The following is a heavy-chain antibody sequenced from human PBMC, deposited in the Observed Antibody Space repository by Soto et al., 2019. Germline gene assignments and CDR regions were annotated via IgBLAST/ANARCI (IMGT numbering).Heavy chain of an antibody. V-gene: IGHV3-21*01. D-gene: IGHD6-19*01. CDR1: GFTFSSYS. CDR2: ISSSSSYI. CDR3: ARDLRAVAGTGFDY. J-gene: IGHJ4*02. Sequence: EVQLVESGGGLVKPGRSLRLSCAASGFTFSSYSMNWVHQAPGKGLEWVSSISSSSSYIYYADSVKSRFTISRDNAKNSLYLQMNSLRAEDTAVYYCARDLRAVAGTGFDYWGQGTLVTVSS.